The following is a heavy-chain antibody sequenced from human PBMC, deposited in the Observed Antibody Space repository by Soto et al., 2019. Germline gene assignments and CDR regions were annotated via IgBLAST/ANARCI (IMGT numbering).Heavy chain of an antibody. D-gene: IGHD6-6*01. V-gene: IGHV7-4-1*01. CDR1: GYSVTSYA. Sequence: QVQLVQSGSELKKPGASVKVSCKASGYSVTSYAMNWVRQAPGQGLEWMGWINTNTGNPPYPQGFTGRCVFPLDTSVSTAYLPIYGLKAEDTAVYYCARYWGSSDLWGQGTLVTVSS. CDR3: ARYWGSSDL. CDR2: INTNTGNP. J-gene: IGHJ4*02.